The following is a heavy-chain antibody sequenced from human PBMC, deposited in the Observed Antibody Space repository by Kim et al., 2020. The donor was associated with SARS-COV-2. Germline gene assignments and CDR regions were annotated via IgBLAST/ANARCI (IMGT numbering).Heavy chain of an antibody. CDR3: AKDPGTRGVGY. J-gene: IGHJ4*02. CDR1: GFTFSSYG. Sequence: GGSLRLSCAASGFTFSSYGMHWVRQAPGKGLEWVAVISYDGSNKYYADSVKGRFTISRDNSKNTLYLQMNSLRAEDTAVYYCAKDPGTRGVGYWGQGTLVTVSS. CDR2: ISYDGSNK. V-gene: IGHV3-30*18.